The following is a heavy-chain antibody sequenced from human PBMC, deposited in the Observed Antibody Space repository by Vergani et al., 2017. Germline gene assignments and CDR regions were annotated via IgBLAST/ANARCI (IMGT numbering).Heavy chain of an antibody. J-gene: IGHJ2*01. D-gene: IGHD3/OR15-3a*01. Sequence: QVQLQESGPGLVKPSETLSLTCAVSGYSISSGYYWGWIRQPPGKVLEWSGSIYHSGSTYYNPSLKSRVTISVHTSKNQFSLKLSSVTAADTAVYYCAKDYGFHHWYFDLWGRGTLVTVSS. V-gene: IGHV4-38-2*02. CDR1: GYSISSGYY. CDR2: IYHSGST. CDR3: AKDYGFHHWYFDL.